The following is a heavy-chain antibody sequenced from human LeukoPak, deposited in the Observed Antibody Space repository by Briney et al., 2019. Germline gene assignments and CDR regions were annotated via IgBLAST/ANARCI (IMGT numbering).Heavy chain of an antibody. D-gene: IGHD5-18*01. V-gene: IGHV1-2*02. CDR2: INPNSGGT. CDR1: RYTFTDYY. Sequence: ASVTDSCMASRYTFTDYYMHWVRQAPGQGLEWMGWINPNSGGTNYAQKFQGRVTMTRDTYISTAYMELSRLRSDDTAVYYCARPTTDTALDSKYYYYYLDVWGKGTTVTVSS. J-gene: IGHJ6*03. CDR3: ARPTTDTALDSKYYYYYLDV.